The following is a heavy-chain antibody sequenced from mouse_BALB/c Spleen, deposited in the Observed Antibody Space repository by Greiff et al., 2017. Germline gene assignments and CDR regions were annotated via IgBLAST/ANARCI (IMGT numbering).Heavy chain of an antibody. D-gene: IGHD2-3*01. J-gene: IGHJ2*01. CDR1: GYSITSDYA. V-gene: IGHV3-2*02. Sequence: VHLVESGPGLVKPSQSLSLTCTVTGYSITSDYAWNWIRQFPGNKLEWMGYISYSGSTSYNPSLKSRISITRDTSKNQFFLQLNSVTTEDTATYYCARSGYDGYYPYYFDYWGQGTTLTVSS. CDR2: ISYSGST. CDR3: ARSGYDGYYPYYFDY.